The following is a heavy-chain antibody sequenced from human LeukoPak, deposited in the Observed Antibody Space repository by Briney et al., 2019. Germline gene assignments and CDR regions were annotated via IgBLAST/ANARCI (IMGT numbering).Heavy chain of an antibody. CDR3: ARDKRAYCGGDCYSPLDY. CDR1: GFTFSSYE. Sequence: GGSLRLSCAASGFTFSSYEMNWVRQAPGKGLEWVSYISSSGSTIYYADSVKGRVTISRDNAKNSLYLQMNSLRAEDTAVYYCARDKRAYCGGDCYSPLDYWGQGTLVTVSS. CDR2: ISSSGSTI. J-gene: IGHJ4*02. V-gene: IGHV3-48*03. D-gene: IGHD2-21*02.